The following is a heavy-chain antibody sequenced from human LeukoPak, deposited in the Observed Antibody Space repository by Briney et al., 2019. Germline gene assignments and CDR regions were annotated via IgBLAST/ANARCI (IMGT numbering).Heavy chain of an antibody. CDR1: GGSISSRSYY. Sequence: ETLSLTCTVSGGSISSRSYYWGWIRQPPGKGLEWIGSIYYSGSTYYNPSLKSRVTISVDTSKNQFSLKLSSVTAADTAVYYCARQRDYSYNWFDPWGQGTLVTVSS. CDR2: IYYSGST. D-gene: IGHD4-11*01. CDR3: ARQRDYSYNWFDP. J-gene: IGHJ5*02. V-gene: IGHV4-39*01.